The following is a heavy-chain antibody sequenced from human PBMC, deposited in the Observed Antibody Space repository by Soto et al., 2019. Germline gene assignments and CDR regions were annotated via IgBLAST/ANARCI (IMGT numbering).Heavy chain of an antibody. Sequence: GASVKVTCKASGYTFTSYGIIWVRQAPGQGLEWMGWISAYNGNTNYAQKLQGRVTMTTDTSTSTAYMELRSLRSDDTAVYYCARDRSGGPLPQFDPWGQGTLVTVSS. D-gene: IGHD2-15*01. J-gene: IGHJ5*02. CDR1: GYTFTSYG. CDR2: ISAYNGNT. CDR3: ARDRSGGPLPQFDP. V-gene: IGHV1-18*01.